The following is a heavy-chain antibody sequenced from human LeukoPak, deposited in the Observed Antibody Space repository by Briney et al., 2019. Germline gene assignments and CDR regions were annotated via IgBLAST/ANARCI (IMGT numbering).Heavy chain of an antibody. CDR1: GGTFSSYA. Sequence: SVKVSCKASGGTFSSYAISWVRQAPGQGLEWMGRIIPIFGTANYAQKFQGRVTITTDESTSTAYMGLSSLRSEDTAVYYCARFGHSSGWLNWFDPWGQGTLVTVSS. D-gene: IGHD6-19*01. CDR3: ARFGHSSGWLNWFDP. J-gene: IGHJ5*02. CDR2: IIPIFGTA. V-gene: IGHV1-69*05.